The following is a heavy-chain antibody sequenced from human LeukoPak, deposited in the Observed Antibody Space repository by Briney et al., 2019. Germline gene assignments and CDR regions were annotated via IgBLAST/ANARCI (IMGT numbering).Heavy chain of an antibody. CDR2: ISAYNGNT. J-gene: IGHJ4*02. CDR3: AREARGDGYSLAMKYFDY. V-gene: IGHV1-18*04. D-gene: IGHD5-24*01. CDR1: GYTFTGYY. Sequence: GASVKVSCKASGYTFTGYYMHWVRQAPGQGLEWMGWISAYNGNTNYAQKLQGRVTMTTDTSTSTAYMELRSLRSDDTAVYYCAREARGDGYSLAMKYFDYWGQGTLVTVSS.